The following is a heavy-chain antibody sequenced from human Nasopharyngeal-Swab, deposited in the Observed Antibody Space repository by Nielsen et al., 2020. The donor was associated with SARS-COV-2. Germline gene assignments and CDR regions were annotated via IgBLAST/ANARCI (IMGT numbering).Heavy chain of an antibody. J-gene: IGHJ6*02. V-gene: IGHV4-4*07. CDR1: GGSISSYY. CDR3: ARGSRFTIFGVAPDYYYGMDV. Sequence: GSLRLSCTVSGGSISSYYWSWIRQPAGKGLEWIGRIYTSGSTNYNPSLKSRVTMSVDTSKNQFSLKLSSVTAADTAVYYCARGSRFTIFGVAPDYYYGMDVWGQGTTVTVSS. D-gene: IGHD3-3*01. CDR2: IYTSGST.